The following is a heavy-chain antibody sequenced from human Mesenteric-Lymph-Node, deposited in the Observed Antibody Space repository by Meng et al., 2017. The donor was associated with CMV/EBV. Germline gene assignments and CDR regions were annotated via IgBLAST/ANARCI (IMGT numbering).Heavy chain of an antibody. CDR2: IYWDDDK. CDR1: WFSLKNSAVG. CDR3: AHRPSNYFDY. Sequence: LTCTFSWFSLKNSAVGVGWIRQPPGKALEFLALIYWDDDKRCSPSLYSRLAITKVTSKNQVVLTMTNMDPVDTATYYCAHRPSNYFDYWGQGTLVTAPQ. J-gene: IGHJ4*02. V-gene: IGHV2-5*02.